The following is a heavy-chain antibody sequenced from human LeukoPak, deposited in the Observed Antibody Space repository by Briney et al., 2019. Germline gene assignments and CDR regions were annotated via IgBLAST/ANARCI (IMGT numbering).Heavy chain of an antibody. CDR3: ARTYYDYVWGSSLFDY. CDR2: MNPNSGNT. CDR1: GYTFTSYD. V-gene: IGHV1-8*01. J-gene: IGHJ4*02. D-gene: IGHD3-16*01. Sequence: GASVKVSCKASGYTFTSYDINWVRQATGQGLECMGWMNPNSGNTGYAQKFQGRVTMTRNTSISTAYMELSSLRSEDTAVYYCARTYYDYVWGSSLFDYWGQGTLVTVSS.